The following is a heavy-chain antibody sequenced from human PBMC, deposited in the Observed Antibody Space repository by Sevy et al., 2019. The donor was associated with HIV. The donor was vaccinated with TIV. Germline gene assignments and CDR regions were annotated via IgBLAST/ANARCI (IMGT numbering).Heavy chain of an antibody. CDR3: ASEVGGSVQLERLTSYYGVDV. Sequence: SVKVSCKASGGPFNTYAITWIRQAPGQGLEWMGGIIPLFGTTNYAQKFQGRVTITADESRTTAYLEVSSLRSEDTAVYYCASEVGGSVQLERLTSYYGVDVWGQGTTVTVSS. CDR2: IIPLFGTT. D-gene: IGHD1-1*01. J-gene: IGHJ6*02. CDR1: GGPFNTYA. V-gene: IGHV1-69*13.